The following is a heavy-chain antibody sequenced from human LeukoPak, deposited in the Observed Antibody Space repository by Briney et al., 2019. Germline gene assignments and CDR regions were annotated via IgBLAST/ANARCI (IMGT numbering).Heavy chain of an antibody. CDR1: GYTFTTYG. CDR2: INPYSDAT. CDR3: ATATITHTRDP. D-gene: IGHD1-1*01. J-gene: IGHJ5*02. Sequence: GASVKVSCKASGYTFTTYGVTWVRQAPGQGLEWMGWINPYSDATITAQRFQGRVTLTWDTSIGTAYMELTRLTSDDTAMYYCATATITHTRDPWGQGTLVTVSS. V-gene: IGHV1-2*02.